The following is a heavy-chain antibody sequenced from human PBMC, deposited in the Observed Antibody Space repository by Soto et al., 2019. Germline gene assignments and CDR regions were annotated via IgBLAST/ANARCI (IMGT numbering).Heavy chain of an antibody. Sequence: QLQLQESGSGLVKPSQTLSLTCAVSGGSISSGGYSWSWIRQPPGKGLEWIGYIYHSGSTYYNPSLRSRVPTCGARSKNQSSLPLSSVTAADTAVYYCARGQVVAAQHWGQGTLVTFSS. D-gene: IGHD2-15*01. J-gene: IGHJ4*02. CDR1: GGSISSGGYS. CDR2: IYHSGST. CDR3: ARGQVVAAQH. V-gene: IGHV4-30-2*01.